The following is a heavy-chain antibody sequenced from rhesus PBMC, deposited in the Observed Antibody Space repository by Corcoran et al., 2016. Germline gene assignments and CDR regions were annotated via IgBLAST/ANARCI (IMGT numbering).Heavy chain of an antibody. CDR1: GYSISSGYG. J-gene: IGHJ3*01. Sequence: QVQLQESGPGLVKPSETLSLTCAVSGYSISSGYGWSWIRQPPGKGLEWIGYIGGSSGSTNHNPSLKCRGTISKYTSKNQFSLKLSSGTAADTAVYYCARGHNWNYGAFDFWGQGLRVTVSS. V-gene: IGHV4-127*01. D-gene: IGHD1-26*01. CDR3: ARGHNWNYGAFDF. CDR2: IGGSSGST.